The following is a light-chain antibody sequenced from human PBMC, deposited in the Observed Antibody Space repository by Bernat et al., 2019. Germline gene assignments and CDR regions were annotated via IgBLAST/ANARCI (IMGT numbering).Light chain of an antibody. Sequence: DVQFTQSPSFLSASVGDRVDITCRASQVSGTYLAWYQKKPGKAPKLLFYGASTLQTGVPSRFSCSGSGTAFTLTIASLQPEDGATYFCQQLDRFPITFGQGTQLDIK. V-gene: IGKV1-9*01. CDR2: GAS. CDR3: QQLDRFPIT. J-gene: IGKJ5*01. CDR1: QVSGTY.